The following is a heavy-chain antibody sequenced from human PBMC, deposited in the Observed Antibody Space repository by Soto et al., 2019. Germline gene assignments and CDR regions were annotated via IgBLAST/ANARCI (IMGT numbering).Heavy chain of an antibody. V-gene: IGHV3-30*18. J-gene: IGHJ4*02. Sequence: QVQLVESGGGVVQPGRSLRLSCAASGFTFSTYGMHWVRQAPGKGLEWVAVISYDGINKYYADSVKGRFTISRDNSKNTLYLQMSSLRAEDTAVYSCAKGFSYSVIDYWGQGTLVTVSS. CDR1: GFTFSTYG. CDR3: AKGFSYSVIDY. D-gene: IGHD5-18*01. CDR2: ISYDGINK.